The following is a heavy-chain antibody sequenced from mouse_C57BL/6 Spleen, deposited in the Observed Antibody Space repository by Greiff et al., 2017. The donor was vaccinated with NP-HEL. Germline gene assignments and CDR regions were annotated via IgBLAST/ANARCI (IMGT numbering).Heavy chain of an antibody. Sequence: QVQLKQSGAELVRPGTSVQVSCKASGYAFTNYLIEWVKQRPGQGLEWIGVINPGSGGTNYNEKFKGKATLTADKSSSTAYMQLSSLTSEDSAVYCCARWIPPNRCAYWGQGTLVTVSA. V-gene: IGHV1-54*01. CDR3: ARWIPPNRCAY. CDR1: GYAFTNYL. J-gene: IGHJ3*01. D-gene: IGHD4-1*01. CDR2: INPGSGGT.